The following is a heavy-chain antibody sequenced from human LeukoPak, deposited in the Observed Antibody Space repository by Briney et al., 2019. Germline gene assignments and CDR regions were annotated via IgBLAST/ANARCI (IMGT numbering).Heavy chain of an antibody. Sequence: GASVKVSCKASGYTFTDYYINWVRQAPGQGLEWMGWVNPNSGGTNYAQKFQGRVTMTRDTSISTAYMELSRLRSDDTAVYYCARVDWNYGDYFWGQGTLVTVSS. D-gene: IGHD4-17*01. J-gene: IGHJ4*02. CDR2: VNPNSGGT. V-gene: IGHV1-2*02. CDR1: GYTFTDYY. CDR3: ARVDWNYGDYF.